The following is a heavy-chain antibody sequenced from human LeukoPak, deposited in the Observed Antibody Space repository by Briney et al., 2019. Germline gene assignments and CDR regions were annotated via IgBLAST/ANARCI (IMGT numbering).Heavy chain of an antibody. CDR1: ASTLDDYS. D-gene: IGHD3-10*01. CDR3: AKGRAIGELFYMDG. V-gene: IGHV3-9*01. Sequence: PGRSLRLSSPAYASTLDDYSTHWVRPLHRRVRGWVSGISFTSGTTGYGDSGKGRFTISRDNAKNSLYLQMNSLTIEDTALYYCAKGRAIGELFYMDGWRKGTTVTISS. J-gene: IGHJ6*03. CDR2: ISFTSGTT.